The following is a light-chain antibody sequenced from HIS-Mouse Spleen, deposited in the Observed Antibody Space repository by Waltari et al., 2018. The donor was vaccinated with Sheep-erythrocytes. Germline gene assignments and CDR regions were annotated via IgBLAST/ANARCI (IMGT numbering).Light chain of an antibody. CDR3: QQYGSSPWT. Sequence: EIVLTQSPGTLSLSPGERATLSCRASQSVSSSYLAWYQQTPGQAPRLLIYGASSRATGIPDSCSGSGSGTDFTLIISRLEPEDAAVYYCQQYGSSPWTFGQGTKVEIK. CDR2: GAS. CDR1: QSVSSSY. J-gene: IGKJ1*01. V-gene: IGKV3-20*01.